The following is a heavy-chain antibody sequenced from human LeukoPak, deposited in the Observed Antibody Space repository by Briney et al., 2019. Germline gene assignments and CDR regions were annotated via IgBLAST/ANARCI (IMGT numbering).Heavy chain of an antibody. CDR2: SYYSGTT. CDR1: GGSITSHS. V-gene: IGHV4-59*11. D-gene: IGHD3-16*01. J-gene: IGHJ4*02. Sequence: SETLSLTCNVSGGSITSHSWNWIRQSPGKGLEWIGYSYYSGTTNYSPSLKSRVTISLDTSKNQISLKLTSVTAADTAVYYCARGFFDMITFGGVFDYWGQGTLVTVSS. CDR3: ARGFFDMITFGGVFDY.